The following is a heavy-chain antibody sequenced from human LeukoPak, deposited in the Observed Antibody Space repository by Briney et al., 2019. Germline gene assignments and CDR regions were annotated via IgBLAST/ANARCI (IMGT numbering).Heavy chain of an antibody. CDR1: GGSFSGYY. V-gene: IGHV4-34*01. Sequence: SETLSLTCAVYGGSFSGYYWSWIRQPPGKGLEWIGEINHSGSTNYNPSLRSRVTISVDTSKNQFSLKLSSVTAADTAVYYCARGVVKYYYDSSGYPLDYWGQGTLVTVSS. J-gene: IGHJ4*02. CDR3: ARGVVKYYYDSSGYPLDY. D-gene: IGHD3-22*01. CDR2: INHSGST.